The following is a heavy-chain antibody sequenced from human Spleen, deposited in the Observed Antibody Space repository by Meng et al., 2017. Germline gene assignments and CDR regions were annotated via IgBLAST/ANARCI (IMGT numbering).Heavy chain of an antibody. CDR3: ARAAGFGAPAIDY. V-gene: IGHV3-33*01. CDR2: IWYDGSNK. D-gene: IGHD3-10*01. J-gene: IGHJ4*02. Sequence: GGSLRLSCAASGFTFSTLGMHWVRQAPGKGLEWVASIWYDGSNKYYADFVKGRFTISRDNSKNTLYLQVNSLRAEDTAVYYCARAAGFGAPAIDYWGQGTLVTVSS. CDR1: GFTFSTLG.